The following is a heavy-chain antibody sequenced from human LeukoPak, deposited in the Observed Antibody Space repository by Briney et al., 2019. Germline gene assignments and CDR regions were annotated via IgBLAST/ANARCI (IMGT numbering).Heavy chain of an antibody. D-gene: IGHD6-19*01. CDR3: AKRAVAGPPPYFDY. J-gene: IGHJ4*02. V-gene: IGHV3-23*01. CDR1: GFTFSSYS. Sequence: PGGPLRLSCAASGFTFSSYSMNWVRKAPERGGEWVSSISSSGGNTYYADSVKGRFTISRDNSKNTLYLQMNSLRAEDTAVYYCAKRAVAGPPPYFDYWGQGTLVTVSS. CDR2: ISSSGGNT.